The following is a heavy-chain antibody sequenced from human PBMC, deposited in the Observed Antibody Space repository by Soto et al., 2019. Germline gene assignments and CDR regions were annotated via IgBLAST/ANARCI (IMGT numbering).Heavy chain of an antibody. CDR1: GSSISSYY. Sequence: SETLSLTCTVSGSSISSYYWSWIRQPPGKGLEWIGYIYYSGSTNYNPSLKSRVTILVDTSKNQFSLKLSSVTAADTAVYYCARVWDYYYYMDVRGKGTTVTVSS. CDR3: ARVWDYYYYMDV. V-gene: IGHV4-59*01. J-gene: IGHJ6*03. D-gene: IGHD1-26*01. CDR2: IYYSGST.